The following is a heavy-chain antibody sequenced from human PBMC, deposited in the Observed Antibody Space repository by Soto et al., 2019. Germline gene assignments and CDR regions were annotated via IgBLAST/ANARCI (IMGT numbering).Heavy chain of an antibody. CDR1: GYTFTSYD. Sequence: QVQLVQSGAEVKKPGASVKVSCKASGYTFTSYDINWVRQATGQGLEWMGWMNPNSGNTGYAQKFHGRVTMTRNTSISTAYMELSSLRSEDTAVYYCAYRLRLGELSSKALDYWGQGTLVTVSS. D-gene: IGHD3-16*02. J-gene: IGHJ4*02. V-gene: IGHV1-8*01. CDR2: MNPNSGNT. CDR3: AYRLRLGELSSKALDY.